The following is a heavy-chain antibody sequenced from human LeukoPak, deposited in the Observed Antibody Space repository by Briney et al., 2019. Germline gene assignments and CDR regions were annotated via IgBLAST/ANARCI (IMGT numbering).Heavy chain of an antibody. CDR3: AKDPRYSGSSGFDY. CDR1: GFTFSIYA. CDR2: ISDSGSIA. J-gene: IGHJ4*02. V-gene: IGHV3-23*01. Sequence: GGSLRLSCAASGFTFSIYAMSWVRQAPGKGLEWVSDISDSGSIAHYADSVKGHFTISRDNSKNTLYLQMNSLRAEDTAVYYCAKDPRYSGSSGFDYWGQGTLVTVSS. D-gene: IGHD1-26*01.